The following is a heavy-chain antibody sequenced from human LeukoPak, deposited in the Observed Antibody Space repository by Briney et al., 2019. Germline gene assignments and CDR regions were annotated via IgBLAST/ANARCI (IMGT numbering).Heavy chain of an antibody. CDR1: GFTFSSYG. CDR3: AREGYGDSHAYYYGMDV. J-gene: IGHJ6*02. CDR2: ISYDGSNK. V-gene: IGHV3-30*03. D-gene: IGHD4-17*01. Sequence: GGSLRLSCAASGFTFSSYGMHWVRQAPGKGLEWVAVISYDGSNKYFADSVKGRFTISRDNSKNTLYLQMNSLRAEDTAVYYCAREGYGDSHAYYYGMDVWGQGTTVTVSS.